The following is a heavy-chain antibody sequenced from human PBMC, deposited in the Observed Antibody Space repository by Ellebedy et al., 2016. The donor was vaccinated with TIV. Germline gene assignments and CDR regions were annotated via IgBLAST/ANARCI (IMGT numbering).Heavy chain of an antibody. J-gene: IGHJ4*02. CDR1: GFTFSSYG. CDR2: TWYEGSNE. V-gene: IGHV3-33*01. CDR3: ARDFGGGHQFDY. D-gene: IGHD3-3*01. Sequence: GGSLRLSCAAAGFTFSSYGMYWVRQAPGKGLEWVAVTWYEGSNEYYADSVKGRFTVSRDNSKNTVYLQMNSLRAEDTDVYYCARDFGGGHQFDYWGQGTLVTVSS.